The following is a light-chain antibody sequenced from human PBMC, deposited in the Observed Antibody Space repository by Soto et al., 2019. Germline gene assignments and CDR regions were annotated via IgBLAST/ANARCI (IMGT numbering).Light chain of an antibody. CDR2: EGS. CDR1: SNDVGSYNL. CDR3: CSYAVSSTFV. Sequence: QSALTQPASVSGSPGQSITISCTGTSNDVGSYNLVSWYQQHSGKAPKLMIYEGSKRPSGVSNRFSGSKSDNTASLTISGLQAEDEADYYCCSYAVSSTFVFGGGTKLTVL. J-gene: IGLJ2*01. V-gene: IGLV2-23*03.